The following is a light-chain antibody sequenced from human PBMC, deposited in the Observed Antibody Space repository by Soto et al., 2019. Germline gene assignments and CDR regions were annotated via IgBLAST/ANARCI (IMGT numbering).Light chain of an antibody. Sequence: QSVLTQPPSVSGAPGQRVTISCTGSSSNIGAGYAVHWYQQLPGTAPKLLIYENTNRPSGVPDRFSGSKSGTSASLAITGXQAEDEADYYCQSYDSSLSXFYVFGPGTKX. CDR1: SSNIGAGYA. J-gene: IGLJ1*01. CDR3: QSYDSSLSXFYV. V-gene: IGLV1-40*01. CDR2: ENT.